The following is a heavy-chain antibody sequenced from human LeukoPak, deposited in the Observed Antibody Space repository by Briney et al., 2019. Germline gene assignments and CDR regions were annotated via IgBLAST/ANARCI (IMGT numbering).Heavy chain of an antibody. CDR3: ARARAHQYDSSGYYQYYYYYMDV. Sequence: GGSLRLSCAASGFTFDDYGMSWVRQAQGKGLEWVSGINWNGGSTGYADPVKGRFTISRDNAKNSLYLQMNSLRAEDTALYYCARARAHQYDSSGYYQYYYYYMDVWGKGTTVTVSS. CDR1: GFTFDDYG. V-gene: IGHV3-20*04. CDR2: INWNGGST. J-gene: IGHJ6*03. D-gene: IGHD3-22*01.